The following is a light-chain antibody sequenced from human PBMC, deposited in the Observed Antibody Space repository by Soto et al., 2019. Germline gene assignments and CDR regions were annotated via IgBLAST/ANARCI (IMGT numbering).Light chain of an antibody. CDR1: QSVSSN. J-gene: IGKJ5*01. CDR3: QHYNNWPLPIT. CDR2: GAS. V-gene: IGKV3-15*01. Sequence: EIVMTQSPSTLSVPTGERATLSCRASQSVSSNLAWYQQKPGQAPRLLIYGASTRATGIPARFSGSGSGTEFTLTISSLQSEDFAVYYCQHYNNWPLPITFGQGTRLEIK.